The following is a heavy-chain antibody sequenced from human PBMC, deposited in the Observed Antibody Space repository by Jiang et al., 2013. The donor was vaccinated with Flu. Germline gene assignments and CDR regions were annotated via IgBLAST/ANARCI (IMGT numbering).Heavy chain of an antibody. V-gene: IGHV1-8*01. Sequence: GAEVKKPGSSVKVSCKASGYTFTSYDINWVRQATGQGLEWMGWMNPNSGNTGYAQKFQGRVTMTRNTSISTAYMELSSLRSEDTAVYYCARVPSTTIFGVVINSFYYFDYWGQGTLVTVSS. CDR3: ARVPSTTIFGVVINSFYYFDY. J-gene: IGHJ4*02. CDR2: MNPNSGNT. CDR1: GYTFTSYD. D-gene: IGHD3-3*01.